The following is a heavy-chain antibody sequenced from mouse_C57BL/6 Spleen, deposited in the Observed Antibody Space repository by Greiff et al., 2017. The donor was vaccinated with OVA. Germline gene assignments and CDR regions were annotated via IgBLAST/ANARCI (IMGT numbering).Heavy chain of an antibody. V-gene: IGHV5-4*01. CDR2: ISDGGSYT. D-gene: IGHD4-1*01. Sequence: DVQLVESGGGLVKPGGSLKLSCAASGFTFSSYAMSWVRQTPEKRLEWVATISDGGSYTYYPDNVKGRFTISRDNAKNNLYLQMSHLKSEDTAMYYCARGWDVGYFDVWGTGTTVTVSS. CDR1: GFTFSSYA. J-gene: IGHJ1*03. CDR3: ARGWDVGYFDV.